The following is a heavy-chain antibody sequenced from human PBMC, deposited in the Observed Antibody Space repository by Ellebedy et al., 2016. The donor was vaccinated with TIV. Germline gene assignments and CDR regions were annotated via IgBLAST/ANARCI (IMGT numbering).Heavy chain of an antibody. CDR3: ARDRRAGGQWLYYFDY. CDR2: ISSSSSTI. D-gene: IGHD6-19*01. V-gene: IGHV3-48*02. J-gene: IGHJ4*02. Sequence: GESLKISCAASGFTFSSYSMNWVRQAPGKGLEWVSYISSSSSTIYYADSVKGRFTISRDNAKNSLYLQMNSLRDEDTAVYYCARDRRAGGQWLYYFDYWGQGTLVTVSS. CDR1: GFTFSSYS.